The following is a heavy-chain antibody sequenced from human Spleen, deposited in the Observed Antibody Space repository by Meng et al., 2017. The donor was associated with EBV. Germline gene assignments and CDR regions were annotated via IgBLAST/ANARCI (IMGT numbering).Heavy chain of an antibody. Sequence: QVQLQESGQGMVKPSQTLSLTCAVSGSSISSGDNYWSWIRQPPGKGLEWIGYIFYSGHTYHNPSLTSRVTISVDTSKNQFSLKLTSVTAADTAVYYCARDRSRGDPYFDYWGQGTLVTVSS. D-gene: IGHD2-21*02. V-gene: IGHV4-30-4*01. J-gene: IGHJ4*02. CDR1: GSSISSGDNY. CDR2: IFYSGHT. CDR3: ARDRSRGDPYFDY.